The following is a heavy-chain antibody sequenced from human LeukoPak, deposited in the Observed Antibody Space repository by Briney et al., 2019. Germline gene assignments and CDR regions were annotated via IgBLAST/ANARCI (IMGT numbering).Heavy chain of an antibody. Sequence: GGSLRLSCAASGFSFCSYAMGWTRQAPGQGLEWVSAISGSSSHANYAESVKGRFTISRDNSKNTLYLQMHSLIAADTAVYYCGSGPVGTTVPWGQGTLVTVSS. CDR2: ISGSSSHA. D-gene: IGHD1-1*01. J-gene: IGHJ5*02. CDR1: GFSFCSYA. V-gene: IGHV3-23*01. CDR3: GSGPVGTTVP.